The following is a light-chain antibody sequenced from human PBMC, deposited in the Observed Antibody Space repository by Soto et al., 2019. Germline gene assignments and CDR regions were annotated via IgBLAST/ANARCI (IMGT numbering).Light chain of an antibody. CDR2: EAS. CDR1: QSVSSSS. J-gene: IGKJ1*01. Sequence: EILLTQSPGTLSLSPGERATLSCRASQSVSSSSLAWYQQNPGQSPRLLIYEASSRATGIPDRFSGSGSGTDFTLTISRLEPEDFAVYYWQQYRTFGQGTKVDIK. V-gene: IGKV3-20*01. CDR3: QQYRT.